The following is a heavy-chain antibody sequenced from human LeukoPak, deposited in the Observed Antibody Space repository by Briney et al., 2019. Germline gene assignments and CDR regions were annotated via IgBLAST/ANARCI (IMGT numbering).Heavy chain of an antibody. D-gene: IGHD1-26*01. V-gene: IGHV3-21*01. Sequence: GGSLRPSCAASGFTFSSYSMNWVRQAPGKGLEWVSSISSSSSYIYYADSVKGRFTISRDNAKNSLYLQMNSLRAEDTAVYYCARDSDPPWELLLDIWGQGTMVTVSS. J-gene: IGHJ3*02. CDR2: ISSSSSYI. CDR1: GFTFSSYS. CDR3: ARDSDPPWELLLDI.